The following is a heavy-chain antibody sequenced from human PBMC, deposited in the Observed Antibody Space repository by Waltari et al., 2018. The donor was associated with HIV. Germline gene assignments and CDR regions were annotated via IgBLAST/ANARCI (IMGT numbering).Heavy chain of an antibody. CDR2: MYHSGST. Sequence: QVQLQASGPGLVKPSETLSLTCTVSGYSLSIGYYWGWIRQPRGKGLEWIGSMYHSGSTYYNPSLNSRVTMSVDTSKNQFSLKLSSVTAADTAVYYCARRSGEYWYFDLWGRGTLVTVSS. CDR1: GYSLSIGYY. D-gene: IGHD7-27*01. V-gene: IGHV4-38-2*02. CDR3: ARRSGEYWYFDL. J-gene: IGHJ2*01.